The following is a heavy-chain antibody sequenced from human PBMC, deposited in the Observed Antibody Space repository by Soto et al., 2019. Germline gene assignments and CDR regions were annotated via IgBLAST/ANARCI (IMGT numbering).Heavy chain of an antibody. CDR3: AKRRGAGGHFDY. V-gene: IGHV3-23*01. D-gene: IGHD2-15*01. Sequence: DVQLLESGGGLVQPEGSLRLSCAASGFTFSSYAMGWVRQGPGKGLEWVAVVSIGGSTHYADSMRGRFTISRDNSKNTLSLHMNSLTAEDTAVYFCAKRRGAGGHFDYWGQGALVTVSS. CDR1: GFTFSSYA. J-gene: IGHJ4*02. CDR2: VSIGGST.